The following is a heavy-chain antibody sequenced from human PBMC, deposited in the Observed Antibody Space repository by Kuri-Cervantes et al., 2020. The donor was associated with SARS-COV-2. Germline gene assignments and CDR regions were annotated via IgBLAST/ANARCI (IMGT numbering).Heavy chain of an antibody. Sequence: GESLKISCTASGFTFSSYAMSWVRQAPGKGLEWVAVISYDGSNKYYADSVKGRFTISRDNSKNTLYLQMNSLRADDTAVYYCARWGPVDSATSYYYYGMDVWGQGTTVTVSS. D-gene: IGHD5-18*01. CDR2: ISYDGSNK. CDR1: GFTFSSYA. J-gene: IGHJ6*02. V-gene: IGHV3-30-3*01. CDR3: ARWGPVDSATSYYYYGMDV.